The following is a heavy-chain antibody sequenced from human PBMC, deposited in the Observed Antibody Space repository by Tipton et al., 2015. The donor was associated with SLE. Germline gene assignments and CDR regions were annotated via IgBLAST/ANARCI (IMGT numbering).Heavy chain of an antibody. CDR3: TRWREAYGDFPIFDY. D-gene: IGHD4-17*01. CDR1: GFTFRAYG. Sequence: SLRLSCAASGFTFRAYGTHWVRQAPGKGLEWVSFILSRETTYYSDSVKDRFIISRDNSKNTLFLQLQNLRPEDTAVYYCTRWREAYGDFPIFDYWGQGTRVTVSS. V-gene: IGHV3-NL1*01. J-gene: IGHJ4*02. CDR2: ILSRETT.